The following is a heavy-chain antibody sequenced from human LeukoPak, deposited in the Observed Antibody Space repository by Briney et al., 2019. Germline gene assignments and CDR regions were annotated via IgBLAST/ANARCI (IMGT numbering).Heavy chain of an antibody. J-gene: IGHJ4*02. CDR2: ISYDGSNK. Sequence: GGSLRFSCAASGFTFSSYGMHWVRQAPGKGLEWVAVISYDGSNKYYADSVKGRFTISRDNSKNTLYLQMNSLRAEDTAVYYCAEDIWVAAARISDYWGQGTLVTVSS. D-gene: IGHD6-13*01. CDR1: GFTFSSYG. CDR3: AEDIWVAAARISDY. V-gene: IGHV3-30*18.